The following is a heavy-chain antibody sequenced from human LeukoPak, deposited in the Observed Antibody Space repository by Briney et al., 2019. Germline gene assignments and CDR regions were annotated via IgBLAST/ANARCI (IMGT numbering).Heavy chain of an antibody. J-gene: IGHJ6*02. D-gene: IGHD3-22*01. Sequence: GGSLRLSCAASGFTFSSYGMHWVRQAPGKGLEWAAVISYDGSNKYYADSVKGRFTISRDNSKNTLYLQMNSLRAEDTAVYYCAKDRVYDSSGYYNYYGMGVWGQGTTVTVSS. CDR1: GFTFSSYG. CDR3: AKDRVYDSSGYYNYYGMGV. CDR2: ISYDGSNK. V-gene: IGHV3-30*18.